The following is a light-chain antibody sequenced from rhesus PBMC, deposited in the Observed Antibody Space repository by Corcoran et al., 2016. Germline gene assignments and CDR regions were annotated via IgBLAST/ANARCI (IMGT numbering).Light chain of an antibody. Sequence: DIQMTQSPSSLSASVGDTVTITCRASQSISFWLAWYQQKPGKAPKLLIYKASTLQSGVPSRFSGSGSGTDFTLTIRSLQSEDFATYYCQQYSSSPWTFGQGTKVEIK. J-gene: IGKJ1*01. CDR1: QSISFW. V-gene: IGKV1-22*01. CDR2: KAS. CDR3: QQYSSSPWT.